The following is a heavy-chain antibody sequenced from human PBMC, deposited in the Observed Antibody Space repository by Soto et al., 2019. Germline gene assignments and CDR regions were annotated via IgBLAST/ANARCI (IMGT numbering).Heavy chain of an antibody. CDR2: IRGSSGST. CDR1: GFTFSTFD. J-gene: IGHJ4*02. Sequence: EVQLLESGVGLVQPGGSLRLSCAASGFTFSTFDMTWVRQPPGKGLEWVSLIRGSSGSTYYADSVKGRFTISKDISKNTLYLQMNSLRAEDTALYFCVKGAWLDYWGQGNMVTVSS. CDR3: VKGAWLDY. V-gene: IGHV3-23*01.